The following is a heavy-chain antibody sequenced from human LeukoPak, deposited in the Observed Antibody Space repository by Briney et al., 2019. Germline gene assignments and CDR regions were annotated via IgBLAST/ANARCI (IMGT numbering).Heavy chain of an antibody. D-gene: IGHD1-26*01. CDR3: AKLHYESGSYRHFDY. Sequence: GGSLRLSCAASGFTFSSYAMSWVREAPGKGLEWVSAVSGSGGSTYYADSLKGRFTISRDNSKNTLYLQMNSLRAEDTAVYYCAKLHYESGSYRHFDYWGQGTLVTVSS. CDR2: VSGSGGST. V-gene: IGHV3-23*01. J-gene: IGHJ4*02. CDR1: GFTFSSYA.